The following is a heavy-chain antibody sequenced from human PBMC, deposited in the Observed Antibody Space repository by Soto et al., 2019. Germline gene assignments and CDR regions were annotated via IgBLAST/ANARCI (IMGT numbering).Heavy chain of an antibody. D-gene: IGHD2-2*01. V-gene: IGHV3-33*08. J-gene: IGHJ6*03. CDR3: ARLGSETNLVPAAMSPAYYYYYMDV. Sequence: GGSLRLSCAASGFTFSSYGMHWVRQAPGKGLEWVAVIWYDGSNKYYADSVKGRFTISRDNSKNTLYLQMNSLRAEDTAVYYCARLGSETNLVPAAMSPAYYYYYMDVWGKGTTVTVSS. CDR1: GFTFSSYG. CDR2: IWYDGSNK.